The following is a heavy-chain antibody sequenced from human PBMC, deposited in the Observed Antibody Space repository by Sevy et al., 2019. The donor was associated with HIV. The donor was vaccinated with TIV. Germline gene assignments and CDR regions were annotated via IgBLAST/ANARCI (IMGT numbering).Heavy chain of an antibody. CDR1: GFAFSSHA. CDR3: ARDGGYSIKWYPLY. D-gene: IGHD6-13*01. V-gene: IGHV3-30-3*01. Sequence: GGSLRLSCAASGFAFSSHAMHWVRQAPGKGLEWVAVISYEGTDTFYAASVGGRFTISRDNSKNMLSLQINSLRPEDTAVYFCARDGGYSIKWYPLYWGHGTLVTVSS. J-gene: IGHJ4*01. CDR2: ISYEGTDT.